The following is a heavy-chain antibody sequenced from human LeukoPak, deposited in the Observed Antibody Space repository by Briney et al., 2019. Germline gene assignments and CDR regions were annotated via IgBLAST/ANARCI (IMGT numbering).Heavy chain of an antibody. V-gene: IGHV1-69*04. Sequence: ASVKVSCKASGGIFSSYAISWVRQATGQGLEWMGRIIPILGIANYAQKFQGRVTITADKSTSTAYMDLSSLRSEGTAVYYCARDLPPYYFDYWGQGTLVTVSS. J-gene: IGHJ4*02. CDR2: IIPILGIA. CDR1: GGIFSSYA. CDR3: ARDLPPYYFDY.